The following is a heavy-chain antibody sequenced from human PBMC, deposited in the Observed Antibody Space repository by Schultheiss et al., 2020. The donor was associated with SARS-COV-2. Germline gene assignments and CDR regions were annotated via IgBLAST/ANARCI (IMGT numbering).Heavy chain of an antibody. CDR3: ARDSTLYSNYDFTDLNYGMDV. V-gene: IGHV4-59*11. J-gene: IGHJ6*02. Sequence: SETLSLTCTVSGDSITSHYWSWVRQPPGKRLEWIGYIFYSGTTHYNPSLNSRVTISVDTSKNQFSLKLSSVTAADTAVYYCARDSTLYSNYDFTDLNYGMDVWGQGTTVTVSS. D-gene: IGHD4-11*01. CDR1: GDSITSHY. CDR2: IFYSGTT.